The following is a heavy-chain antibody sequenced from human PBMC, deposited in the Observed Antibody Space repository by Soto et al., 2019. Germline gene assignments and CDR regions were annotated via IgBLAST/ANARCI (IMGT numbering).Heavy chain of an antibody. CDR2: IYWDDDK. Sequence: QITLKESGPTLVKPTQTLTLTCTFSGFSLRTSGVSVGWIRQPPGKALEWLALIYWDDDKRYSPSLKSRLTITKDNSKNHVVLTMTNMDPVDKATYECANRRCTNGICSDFDYWGQGTLVTVSS. CDR3: ANRRCTNGICSDFDY. D-gene: IGHD2-8*01. V-gene: IGHV2-5*02. CDR1: GFSLRTSGVS. J-gene: IGHJ4*02.